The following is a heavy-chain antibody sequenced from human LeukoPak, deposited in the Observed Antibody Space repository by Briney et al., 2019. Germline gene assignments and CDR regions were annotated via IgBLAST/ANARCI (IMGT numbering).Heavy chain of an antibody. Sequence: SETLSLTCTVSGGSISSYYWSWIRQPPGKGLEWIGYIYYSGSTNYNPSLKSRVTISVDTSKNQFSLKLSSVTAADTAVYYCARESGELGAGGDAFDIWGQGTMVTVSS. D-gene: IGHD1-26*01. V-gene: IGHV4-59*01. CDR2: IYYSGST. CDR1: GGSISSYY. CDR3: ARESGELGAGGDAFDI. J-gene: IGHJ3*02.